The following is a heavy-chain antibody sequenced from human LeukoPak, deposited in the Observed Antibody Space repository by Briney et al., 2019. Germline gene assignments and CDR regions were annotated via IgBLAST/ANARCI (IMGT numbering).Heavy chain of an antibody. CDR3: AELGITMIGGV. V-gene: IGHV3-23*01. J-gene: IGHJ6*04. CDR1: GFTFSSYG. CDR2: ISGSGGTT. D-gene: IGHD3-10*02. Sequence: GGSLRLSCAASGFTFSSYGMSWVRRGPGKGLEWVSGISGSGGTTYYADSVKGRFTISRDNAKNSLYLQMNSLRAEDTAVYYCAELGITMIGGVWGKGTTVTISS.